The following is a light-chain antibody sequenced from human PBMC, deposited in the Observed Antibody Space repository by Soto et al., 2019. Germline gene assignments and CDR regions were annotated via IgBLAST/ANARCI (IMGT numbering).Light chain of an antibody. V-gene: IGKV1-6*01. Sequence: AIQMTQSPSSLSASVGDRVTITCRASQGIRNDLGWYQQKPGKAPKLLIYAASSLQSGVPSRFSGSGSGTDFTLTISSLQPEDFATYYCLQDYNSLTFGGRTKVEIK. J-gene: IGKJ4*01. CDR2: AAS. CDR1: QGIRND. CDR3: LQDYNSLT.